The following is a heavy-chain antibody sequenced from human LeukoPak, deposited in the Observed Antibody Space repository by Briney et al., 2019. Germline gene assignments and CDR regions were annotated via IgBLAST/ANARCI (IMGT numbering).Heavy chain of an antibody. J-gene: IGHJ4*02. CDR1: GDSLNSYY. V-gene: IGHV4-59*01. CDR2: IYYSGST. Sequence: SETLSLTCTVSGDSLNSYYWSWVRQPPGKGLEWIGYIYYSGSTNYNTCLRRGVTISEDTSKHQFSLKLTSVTAADTAVYYCTKGRIQLGYRGQGTLITVSP. D-gene: IGHD5-18*01. CDR3: TKGRIQLGY.